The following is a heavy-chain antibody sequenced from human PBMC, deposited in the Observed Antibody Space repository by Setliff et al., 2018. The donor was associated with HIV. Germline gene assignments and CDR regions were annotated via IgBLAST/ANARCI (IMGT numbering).Heavy chain of an antibody. Sequence: SETLSLTCSVSGGSISSSSYYWGWIRQPPGQGREWIGCIYYSGSTYYTPSLKSRVTITVDTSTNHFSLKLTSVTAEATAVSYCARDRGGGYDYHIQGYFDYWGQGTLVTVSS. D-gene: IGHD5-12*01. V-gene: IGHV4-39*07. CDR1: GGSISSSSYY. J-gene: IGHJ4*02. CDR2: IYYSGST. CDR3: ARDRGGGYDYHIQGYFDY.